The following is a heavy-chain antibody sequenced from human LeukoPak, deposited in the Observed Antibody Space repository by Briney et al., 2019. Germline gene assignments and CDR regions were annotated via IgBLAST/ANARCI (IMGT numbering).Heavy chain of an antibody. CDR2: FDPEDGET. CDR3: ARGPSIVGATTGVDFDY. CDR1: GYTLTELS. J-gene: IGHJ4*02. D-gene: IGHD1-26*01. V-gene: IGHV1-24*01. Sequence: ASVKVSCKVSGYTLTELSMHGVRQAPGKGLEWMGGFDPEDGETIYAQKFQGRVTMTEDTSTDTAYMELSSLRSEDTAVYYCARGPSIVGATTGVDFDYWGQGTLVTVSS.